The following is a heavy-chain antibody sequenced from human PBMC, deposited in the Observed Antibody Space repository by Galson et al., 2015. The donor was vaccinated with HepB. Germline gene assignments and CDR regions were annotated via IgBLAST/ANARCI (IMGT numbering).Heavy chain of an antibody. CDR1: GYTFTSYG. Sequence: SVKVSCKASGYTFTSYGISWVRQATGQGLEWMGWMNPNSGNTGYAQKFQGRVTMTRNTSISTAYMELSSLRSEDTAVYYCARGGWGSGWYKGWFDPWGQGTLVTVSS. CDR2: MNPNSGNT. J-gene: IGHJ5*02. V-gene: IGHV1-8*02. CDR3: ARGGWGSGWYKGWFDP. D-gene: IGHD6-19*01.